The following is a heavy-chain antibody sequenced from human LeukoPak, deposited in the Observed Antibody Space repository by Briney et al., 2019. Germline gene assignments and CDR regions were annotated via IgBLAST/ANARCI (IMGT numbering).Heavy chain of an antibody. V-gene: IGHV3-30*18. J-gene: IGHJ5*02. CDR1: GFTFSSYG. Sequence: GGSLRLSCAASGFTFSSYGMHWVRQAPGKGLEWVAVISYDGSNKYYADSVKGRFTISRDNSKNTLYLQMNSLRAEDTAVYYCAKEAILGWFDPWGQGTLVTVSS. CDR2: ISYDGSNK. D-gene: IGHD3-9*01. CDR3: AKEAILGWFDP.